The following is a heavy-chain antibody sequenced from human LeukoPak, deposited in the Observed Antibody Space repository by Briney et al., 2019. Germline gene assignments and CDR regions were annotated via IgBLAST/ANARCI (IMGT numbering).Heavy chain of an antibody. CDR2: IYSGGST. CDR1: GFTVSSNY. Sequence: GGSLRLSCAASGFTVSSNYMSWVRQAPGKGLEWVSVIYSGGSTYYADSVKGRFTISRDNSKNTLYLQMNSLRAEDTAVYYCATRYCSGGSCYYRPAEYFQHWGQGTLVTVSS. D-gene: IGHD2-15*01. V-gene: IGHV3-66*04. J-gene: IGHJ1*01. CDR3: ATRYCSGGSCYYRPAEYFQH.